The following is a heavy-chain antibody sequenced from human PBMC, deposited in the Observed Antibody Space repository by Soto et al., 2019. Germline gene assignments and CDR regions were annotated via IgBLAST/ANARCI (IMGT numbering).Heavy chain of an antibody. CDR1: GFTFENYG. CDR2: IHWNGGDT. Sequence: EVQLVESGGGVVRPGGSLRLSCAASGFTFENYGMSWVRQVPGKGLEWVAGIHWNGGDTDYADSVKGRFTISRDNAKNSLYLQMNNLRAEDTALYHCARVEDDYGDYPTSPFAYWGQGTLVTISS. J-gene: IGHJ4*02. D-gene: IGHD4-17*01. V-gene: IGHV3-20*01. CDR3: ARVEDDYGDYPTSPFAY.